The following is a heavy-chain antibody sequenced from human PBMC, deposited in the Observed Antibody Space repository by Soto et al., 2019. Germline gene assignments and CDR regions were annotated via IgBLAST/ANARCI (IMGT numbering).Heavy chain of an antibody. D-gene: IGHD2-8*01. J-gene: IGHJ5*02. CDR1: TGSISGSY. CDR2: SYYTGNT. CDR3: ARQLGNGWFDP. V-gene: IGHV4-59*08. Sequence: SEIMSHTCRVSTGSISGSYWSWIRQPPGKGLEWIGYSYYTGNTNYNPSLKSRVTMSVDTSRSQFSLKLSSVTAADTAVYFCARQLGNGWFDPWGQGTLVTVSS.